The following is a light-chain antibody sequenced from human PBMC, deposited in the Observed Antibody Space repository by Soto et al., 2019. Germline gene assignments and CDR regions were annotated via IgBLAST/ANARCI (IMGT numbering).Light chain of an antibody. CDR1: SSDFGGYNY. Sequence: QSDLTQPASVSGSPGQSITISCTGSSSDFGGYNYVSWYQQHPGKAPILIISEVSNRPSGVSNRFSGSKTGNTASLTISGLQAEDEADYYCNSYTSKSTGVFGTETKLTVL. J-gene: IGLJ1*01. CDR2: EVS. V-gene: IGLV2-14*01. CDR3: NSYTSKSTGV.